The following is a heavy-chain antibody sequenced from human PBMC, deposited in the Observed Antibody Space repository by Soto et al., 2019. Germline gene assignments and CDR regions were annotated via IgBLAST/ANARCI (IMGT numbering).Heavy chain of an antibody. Sequence: GESLKISCKHSGFNFPTFWIAWVRQMPGKGLEWMGTIYPDDSDTRYSPSFQGQVTISADKSIQTAYLQWGSLKASDSALYYCARGGGPGGYYYYGMDVWGQGTTVTVSS. CDR1: GFNFPTFW. CDR2: IYPDDSDT. CDR3: ARGGGPGGYYYYGMDV. V-gene: IGHV5-51*01. J-gene: IGHJ6*02. D-gene: IGHD3-10*01.